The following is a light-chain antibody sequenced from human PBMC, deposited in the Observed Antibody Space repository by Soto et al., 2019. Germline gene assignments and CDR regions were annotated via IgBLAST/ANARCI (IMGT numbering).Light chain of an antibody. CDR1: QSISNR. J-gene: IGKJ1*01. CDR2: KVS. CDR3: QQYNTYSWT. Sequence: DIQMTQFPSTLSASVGDRVTITCRASQSISNRLAWFQQKSGEAPKILIHKVSSLESGVPSRFSGSGSGTEFTLTISSLHPGDFATYYCQQYNTYSWTFGQGTKV. V-gene: IGKV1-5*03.